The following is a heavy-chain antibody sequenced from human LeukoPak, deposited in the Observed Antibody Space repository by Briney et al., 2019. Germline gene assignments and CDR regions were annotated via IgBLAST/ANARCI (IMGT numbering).Heavy chain of an antibody. CDR2: ISYDGSNK. CDR3: ARGEYYYDKGGDY. J-gene: IGHJ4*02. Sequence: GGSLRLSCAASGFTFSSYSMNWVRQAPGKGLEWVAVISYDGSNKYYADSVKGRFTISRDNSKNTLYLQMNSLRAEDTAVYYCARGEYYYDKGGDYWGQGTLVTVSS. V-gene: IGHV3-30*03. CDR1: GFTFSSYS. D-gene: IGHD3-22*01.